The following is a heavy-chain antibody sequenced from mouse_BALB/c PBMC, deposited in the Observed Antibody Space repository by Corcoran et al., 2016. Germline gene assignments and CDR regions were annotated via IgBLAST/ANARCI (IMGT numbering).Heavy chain of an antibody. Sequence: EVQLQQSGPELVKPGASVKMSCKASGYTFSSYVMHWVKQKPGKGLEWIGHIYPDNGGTKYNGKFKGKATLTSDKSSSTVYMEFSSLTSEDSAVYYCAREVPGGYPFDYWGQGTTLTVSS. CDR2: IYPDNGGT. D-gene: IGHD2-2*01. V-gene: IGHV1S136*01. CDR3: AREVPGGYPFDY. J-gene: IGHJ2*01. CDR1: GYTFSSYV.